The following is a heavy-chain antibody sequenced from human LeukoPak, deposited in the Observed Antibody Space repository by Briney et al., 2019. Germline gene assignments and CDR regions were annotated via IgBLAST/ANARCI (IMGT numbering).Heavy chain of an antibody. D-gene: IGHD3-22*01. CDR1: GFTFSSYA. J-gene: IGHJ4*02. CDR3: ARGTYYYDSSGYHYFDY. Sequence: HPGGSLRLSCAASGFTFSSYAMHWVRQAPGKGLEWVAVISYDGSNKYYADSVKGRFTISRDNSKNTLYLQMNSLRAEDMAVYCCARGTYYYDSSGYHYFDYWGQGTLVTVSS. CDR2: ISYDGSNK. V-gene: IGHV3-30-3*01.